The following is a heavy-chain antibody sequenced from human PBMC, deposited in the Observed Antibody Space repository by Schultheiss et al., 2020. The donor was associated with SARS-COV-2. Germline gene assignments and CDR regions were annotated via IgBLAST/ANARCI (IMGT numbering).Heavy chain of an antibody. Sequence: SETLSLTCTVSGGSISSGGYYWSWIRQHPGKGLEWIGYIYYSGSTNYNPSLKSRVTISVDTSKNQFSLKLSSVTAADTAVYYCARLGYARTNYYGMDVWGQGTTVTVSS. J-gene: IGHJ6*02. CDR2: IYYSGST. D-gene: IGHD2-8*01. CDR3: ARLGYARTNYYGMDV. V-gene: IGHV4-61*08. CDR1: GGSISSGGYY.